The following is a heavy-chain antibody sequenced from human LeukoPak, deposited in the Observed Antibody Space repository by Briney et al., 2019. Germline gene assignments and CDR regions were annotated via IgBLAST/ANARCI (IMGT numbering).Heavy chain of an antibody. J-gene: IGHJ4*02. D-gene: IGHD4-23*01. CDR3: ARRSISGNSWDYFDY. V-gene: IGHV4-59*08. CDR1: GASISSYY. Sequence: PSETLSLTCTVSGASISSYYWSWIRQPPGKGLEWFAFMYYSGSTNYNPSLKSRVTISVDTSKNQFSLKLSSVTAADTAVYYCARRSISGNSWDYFDYWGQGTLVTVSS. CDR2: MYYSGST.